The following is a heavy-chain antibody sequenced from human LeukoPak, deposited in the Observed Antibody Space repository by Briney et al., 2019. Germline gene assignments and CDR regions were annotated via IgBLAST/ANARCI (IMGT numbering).Heavy chain of an antibody. CDR3: ARVGATRDYYFDY. D-gene: IGHD1-26*01. Sequence: SETLSLTCAVSGDSVSSGSYFWSWIRQPPGKGLEWIGYISYTGSTNYNPSLKSRVTISVDTPKNQFSLKLGSVTAADTAVYYCARVGATRDYYFDYWGQGTLVTVSS. CDR2: ISYTGST. J-gene: IGHJ4*02. V-gene: IGHV4-61*01. CDR1: GDSVSSGSYF.